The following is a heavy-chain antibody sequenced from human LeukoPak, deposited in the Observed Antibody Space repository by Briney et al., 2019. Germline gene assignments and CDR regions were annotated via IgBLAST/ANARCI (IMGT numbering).Heavy chain of an antibody. CDR3: ARDRWNDAYNGMDV. Sequence: PSETLSLTCTVSGGSISSGGYYWSWIRQHPGKGLEWIGYIYYSGSTYYNPSLKSRVTFSVDTSKNQFTLKLNSVTAADTAVYYCARDRWNDAYNGMDVWGQGTTVTVSS. D-gene: IGHD1-1*01. V-gene: IGHV4-31*03. J-gene: IGHJ6*02. CDR1: GGSISSGGYY. CDR2: IYYSGST.